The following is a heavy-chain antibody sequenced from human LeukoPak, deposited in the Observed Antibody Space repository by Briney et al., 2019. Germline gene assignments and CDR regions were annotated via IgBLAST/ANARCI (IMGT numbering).Heavy chain of an antibody. Sequence: SETLSLTCTVSGGSISSYYWSWIRQPPGKGLEWIGYIYYSGSTNYNPSLKSRVTISVDTSKNQFSLKLSSVTAADTAVYYCARAPPYDFWSDYKNYYYGMDVWGQGTTVTVSS. CDR2: IYYSGST. D-gene: IGHD3-3*01. CDR3: ARAPPYDFWSDYKNYYYGMDV. V-gene: IGHV4-59*01. CDR1: GGSISSYY. J-gene: IGHJ6*02.